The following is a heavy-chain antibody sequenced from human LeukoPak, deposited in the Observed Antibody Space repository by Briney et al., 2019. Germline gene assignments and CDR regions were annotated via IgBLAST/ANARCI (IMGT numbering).Heavy chain of an antibody. D-gene: IGHD2-2*01. Sequence: PSETLSLTCTVSGGSISSSSYYWGWIRQPPGKGLEWIGSIYYSGSTYYNPSLKSRVTISVDTSKNQFSLKLSSVTAADTAMYYCARRQSTYCSSTSCYRRDVDYWGQGTLVTVSS. V-gene: IGHV4-39*01. CDR3: ARRQSTYCSSTSCYRRDVDY. CDR1: GGSISSSSYY. J-gene: IGHJ4*02. CDR2: IYYSGST.